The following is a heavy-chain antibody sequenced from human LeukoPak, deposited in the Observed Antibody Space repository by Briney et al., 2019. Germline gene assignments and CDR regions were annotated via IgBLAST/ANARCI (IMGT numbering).Heavy chain of an antibody. CDR2: ISAYNDNT. D-gene: IGHD3-22*01. V-gene: IGHV1-18*01. Sequence: ASVKVSCKASGYTFTSYGISWVRQSPGQGLEWMGWISAYNDNTNYAQKLQGRVTMTTDTSTSTAYMELRSLRSDDTAVYYCARDADSSGYSNWFDPWGQGTLVTVSS. CDR1: GYTFTSYG. J-gene: IGHJ5*02. CDR3: ARDADSSGYSNWFDP.